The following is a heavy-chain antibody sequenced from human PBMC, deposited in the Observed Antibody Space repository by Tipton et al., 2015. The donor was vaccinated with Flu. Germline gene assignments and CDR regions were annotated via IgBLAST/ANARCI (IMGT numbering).Heavy chain of an antibody. CDR1: GFTFSTYA. V-gene: IGHV3-23*01. CDR3: AKATPYDYASSGYSPYYFDY. CDR2: LSGAGSNT. D-gene: IGHD3-22*01. J-gene: IGHJ4*02. Sequence: SLRLSCAASGFTFSTYAMSWVRQAPGKGLEWVSGLSGAGSNTYYADSVKGRFTISRDNSKNTLYLQMNSLSAEDTAVYYCAKATPYDYASSGYSPYYFDYWGQGTLVTVSS.